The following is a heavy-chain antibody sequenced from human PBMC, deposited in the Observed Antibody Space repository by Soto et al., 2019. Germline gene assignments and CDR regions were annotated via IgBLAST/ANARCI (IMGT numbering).Heavy chain of an antibody. D-gene: IGHD6-19*01. V-gene: IGHV3-7*03. CDR2: ITQGGNEE. CDR1: GFMFSTYL. Sequence: LRLSCEASGFMFSTYLMSWVRQAPGKGLGWVANITQGGNEEFYVDSVKGRFTFSRDNAKKSLFLQMNSLRGEDTAVYYCAKDRSENFWVYYYAMDVWGQGTAVTVSS. J-gene: IGHJ6*02. CDR3: AKDRSENFWVYYYAMDV.